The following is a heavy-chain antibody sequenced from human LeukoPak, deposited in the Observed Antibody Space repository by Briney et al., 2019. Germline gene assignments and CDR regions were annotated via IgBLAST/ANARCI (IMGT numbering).Heavy chain of an antibody. J-gene: IGHJ4*02. CDR3: TREAGATDS. CDR1: GLSVSSNY. CDR2: IYSDGST. D-gene: IGHD1-26*01. Sequence: GGSLRLSCVASGLSVSSNYMSWVRQAPGKGLEWVSIIYSDGSTYYPDSVKGRFTISRDNSKNMLYLQMNSLRAEDTALYYCTREAGATDSWGQGTLVTVSS. V-gene: IGHV3-66*01.